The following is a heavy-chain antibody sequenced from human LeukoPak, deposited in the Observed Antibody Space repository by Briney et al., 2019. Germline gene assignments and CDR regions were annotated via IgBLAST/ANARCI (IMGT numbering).Heavy chain of an antibody. CDR3: ARCKGAAGTFPEY. Sequence: ASVNVSCKASGYTFTCYYMHWVRQAPGQGLEWMGWINPNSGGTNYAQKFQGWVTMTRDTSISTAYMELSRLRSDDTAVYYCARCKGAAGTFPEYWGQGTLVTVST. J-gene: IGHJ4*02. D-gene: IGHD6-13*01. CDR2: INPNSGGT. CDR1: GYTFTCYY. V-gene: IGHV1-2*04.